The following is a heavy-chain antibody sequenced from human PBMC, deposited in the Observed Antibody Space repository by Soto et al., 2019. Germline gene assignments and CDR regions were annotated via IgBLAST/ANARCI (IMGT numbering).Heavy chain of an antibody. D-gene: IGHD2-8*01. Sequence: QVQLQESGPGLVKPSGTLSLTCAVSSGSISSGNWWSWVRQPPGKGLEWIGEIYHSGNTNYNPSLQSRVTIAVDNSMNQFSLELSSVTAADTAVYYCAREAGVGDAMDVWGKGTTVTVSS. J-gene: IGHJ6*03. CDR1: SGSISSGNW. V-gene: IGHV4-4*02. CDR2: IYHSGNT. CDR3: AREAGVGDAMDV.